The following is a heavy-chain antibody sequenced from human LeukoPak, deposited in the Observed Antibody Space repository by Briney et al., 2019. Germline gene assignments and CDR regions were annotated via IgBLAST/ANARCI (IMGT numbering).Heavy chain of an antibody. V-gene: IGHV4-4*07. CDR1: GGYISSYY. D-gene: IGHD6-19*01. CDR2: IYTSGST. Sequence: SETLSLTCTVSGGYISSYYWSWIRRPAGKGLEWIGRIYTSGSTNYNPSLKSRVTMSVDTSKNQFSLKLSSVTAADTAVYYCASGWYYEYFQHWGQGTLVTVSS. J-gene: IGHJ1*01. CDR3: ASGWYYEYFQH.